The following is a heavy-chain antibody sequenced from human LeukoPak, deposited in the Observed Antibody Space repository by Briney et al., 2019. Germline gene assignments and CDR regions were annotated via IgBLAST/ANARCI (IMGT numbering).Heavy chain of an antibody. V-gene: IGHV3-48*04. J-gene: IGHJ4*02. Sequence: PGGSLRLSCAASGFTFSSYGMSWIRQAPGKGLEWVSYISSSGSTIYYADSVKGRFTISRDNAKNSLYLQMNSLRAEDSAGYYCARDGSGYSDPVDSWGQGTLVTVSS. D-gene: IGHD3-22*01. CDR1: GFTFSSYG. CDR3: ARDGSGYSDPVDS. CDR2: ISSSGSTI.